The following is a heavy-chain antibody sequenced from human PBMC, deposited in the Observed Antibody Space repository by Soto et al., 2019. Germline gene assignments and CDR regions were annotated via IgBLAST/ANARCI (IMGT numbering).Heavy chain of an antibody. D-gene: IGHD3-10*01. CDR1: GFTFSSYA. Sequence: GGSLRLSCAASGFTFSSYAMSWVRQAPGKGLEWVSAISGSGGSTYYADSVKGRFTISRDNSKNTLYLQMNSLRAEDTAVYYCAKLLGLLWFGQLLGAFCGQGTLVTGSS. CDR3: AKLLGLLWFGQLLGAF. CDR2: ISGSGGST. J-gene: IGHJ4*02. V-gene: IGHV3-23*01.